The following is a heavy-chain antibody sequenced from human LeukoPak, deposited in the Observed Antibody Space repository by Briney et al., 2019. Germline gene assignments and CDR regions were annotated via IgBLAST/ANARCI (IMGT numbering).Heavy chain of an antibody. CDR1: GYSISSGYY. CDR3: ARRGSGALDP. Sequence: SETLSLTCAVPGYSISSGYYWTWIRQPPGKGLEWIGNIYQSRTTYYNPSLKSRVTISVDTSKNQFSLKLTSVTAADTAVYYCARRGSGALDPWGLGTLVTVSS. J-gene: IGHJ5*02. V-gene: IGHV4-38-2*01. D-gene: IGHD3-10*01. CDR2: IYQSRTT.